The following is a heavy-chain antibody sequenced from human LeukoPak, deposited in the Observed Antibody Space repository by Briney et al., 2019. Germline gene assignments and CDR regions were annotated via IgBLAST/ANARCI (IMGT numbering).Heavy chain of an antibody. Sequence: ASVKVSCKASGGTFSSYAISWVRQAPGQGLEWMGIINPSGGSTSYAQKFQGRVTMTRDMSTSTVYMELSSLRSEDTAVYYCARAVGSSGYYSDYWGQGTLVTVSS. CDR2: INPSGGST. J-gene: IGHJ4*02. CDR1: GGTFSSYA. CDR3: ARAVGSSGYYSDY. V-gene: IGHV1-46*01. D-gene: IGHD3-22*01.